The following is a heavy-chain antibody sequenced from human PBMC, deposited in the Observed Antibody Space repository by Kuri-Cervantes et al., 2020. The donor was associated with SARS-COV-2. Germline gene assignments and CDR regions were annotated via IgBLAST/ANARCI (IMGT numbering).Heavy chain of an antibody. J-gene: IGHJ4*02. Sequence: SETLSLTCTVSGGSISSYYWSWIRQPPGKGLEWIGYIYYSGSTSYNPSLKSRVTISVDTSKNQFSLKLSSVTAADTAVYYCAREQGPMRTFDYWGQGNLVHGAS. CDR1: GGSISSYY. V-gene: IGHV4-59*01. CDR3: AREQGPMRTFDY. CDR2: IYYSGST. D-gene: IGHD3/OR15-3a*01.